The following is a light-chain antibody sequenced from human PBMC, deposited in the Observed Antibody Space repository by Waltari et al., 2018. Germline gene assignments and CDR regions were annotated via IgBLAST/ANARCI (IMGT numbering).Light chain of an antibody. CDR2: EAR. CDR1: NSDVGAYNL. J-gene: IGLJ3*02. Sequence: QSALTQPASVSGSPGQAINISCTGTNSDVGAYNLVSWYQQYPGRATRLRIYEARNRPSGVSNRFSASQSGNTASLTISGLQADDEADYYCCSYGGSYTWVFGGGTKVTVL. V-gene: IGLV2-23*01. CDR3: CSYGGSYTWV.